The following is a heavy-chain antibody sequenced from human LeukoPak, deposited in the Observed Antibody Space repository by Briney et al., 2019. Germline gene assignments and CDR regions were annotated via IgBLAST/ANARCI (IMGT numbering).Heavy chain of an antibody. Sequence: SEALSLTCTVSGGSISTYYWSWVRQPPGKGLEWLGYISYSGTTTYSPSLERRVTISLVTSKNQFSLKLSSVTAADTAVYYCARDRRKNGMDVWGQGTTVTVSS. CDR1: GGSISTYY. CDR2: ISYSGTT. CDR3: ARDRRKNGMDV. J-gene: IGHJ6*02. V-gene: IGHV4-59*01. D-gene: IGHD1-14*01.